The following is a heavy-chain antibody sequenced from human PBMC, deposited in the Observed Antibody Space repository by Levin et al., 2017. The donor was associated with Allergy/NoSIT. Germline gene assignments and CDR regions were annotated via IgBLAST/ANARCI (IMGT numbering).Heavy chain of an antibody. CDR2: INTNTGDT. CDR3: ARDPTRDTEELDC. V-gene: IGHV1-2*02. Sequence: ASVKVSCKTSGYTFTDYDIHWVRQAPGEGLEWMGWINTNTGDTNYAQKFQGRVTMTRDTSINTAYMELSRLTSDDTAVYFCARDPTRDTEELDCWGQGTLVTVSS. D-gene: IGHD1-1*01. CDR1: GYTFTDYD. J-gene: IGHJ4*02.